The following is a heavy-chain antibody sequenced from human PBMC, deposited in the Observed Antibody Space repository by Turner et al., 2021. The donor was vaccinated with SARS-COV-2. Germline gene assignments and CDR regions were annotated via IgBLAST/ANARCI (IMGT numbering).Heavy chain of an antibody. V-gene: IGHV1-18*04. CDR2: ISAYNGNT. D-gene: IGHD3-10*01. CDR1: GYTFTSYG. Sequence: CKSSGYTFTSYGISWVRQSSGQGLEWMGWISAYNGNTNYAQKIQGRGTMTTDTSTSTAYKDLRSMRSDDTAVYCCATVEQEGVYYYYDGMDVWGQGTTVTVSS. CDR3: ATVEQEGVYYYYDGMDV. J-gene: IGHJ6*02.